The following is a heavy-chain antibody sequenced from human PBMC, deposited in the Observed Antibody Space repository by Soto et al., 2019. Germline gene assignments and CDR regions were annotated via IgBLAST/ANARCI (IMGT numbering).Heavy chain of an antibody. D-gene: IGHD4-4*01. J-gene: IGHJ6*03. CDR2: IKSKTDGGTT. V-gene: IGHV3-15*01. CDR1: GFTFSNAC. CDR3: TTELPYSNTMKGAIYYYYYYMDV. Sequence: PVGSLRLSCAASGFTFSNACMSWVRQAPGKGLEWVGRIKSKTDGGTTGYAAPVKGRFTISRDDSKNTLYLQMNSLKTEDTAVYYCTTELPYSNTMKGAIYYYYYYMDVWGKGTTVTVS.